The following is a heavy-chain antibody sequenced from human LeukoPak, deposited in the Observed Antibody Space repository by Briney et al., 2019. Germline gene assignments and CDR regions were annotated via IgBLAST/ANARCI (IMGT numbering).Heavy chain of an antibody. D-gene: IGHD2-2*01. V-gene: IGHV1-18*01. CDR1: GYTFTIYG. CDR3: ARADIVVVPGDY. Sequence: ASVKVSCKASGYTFTIYGISWVRQAPGQGLEWMGWISAYNGNTNYAQKLQGRVTMTTDTSTSTAYMELRSLRSDDTAVYYCARADIVVVPGDYWGQGTLVTVCS. CDR2: ISAYNGNT. J-gene: IGHJ4*02.